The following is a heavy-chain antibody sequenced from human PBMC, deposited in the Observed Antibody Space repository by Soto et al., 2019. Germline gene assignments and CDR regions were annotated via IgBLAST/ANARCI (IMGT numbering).Heavy chain of an antibody. Sequence: QITLKESGPTLVKPTQTLTLTCTFSGFSLSTSGVGVGWIRQPPGKALEGLALIYWDDDKRYRPYLRSRLTISKDTSKNQVVLTMTNMDPVDTATYYCIQSRCGGDCLQSYASHYYYGMDVWGQGTTVTVSS. J-gene: IGHJ6*02. CDR2: IYWDDDK. CDR3: IQSRCGGDCLQSYASHYYYGMDV. V-gene: IGHV2-5*02. D-gene: IGHD2-21*02. CDR1: GFSLSTSGVG.